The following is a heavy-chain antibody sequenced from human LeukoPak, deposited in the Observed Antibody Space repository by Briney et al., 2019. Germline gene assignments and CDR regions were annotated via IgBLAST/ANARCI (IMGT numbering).Heavy chain of an antibody. J-gene: IGHJ3*02. Sequence: SETLSLTCTVSGASISSYYWSWLRQPAGKGLEWLGRFYTSGSTNYSPSLKSRVAMSVDKSKKQFSPKLSSVTAADTAVYYCARAGGVSLPLVAFDIWGQGKMVTVSS. CDR1: GASISSYY. CDR3: ARAGGVSLPLVAFDI. D-gene: IGHD3-16*02. V-gene: IGHV4-4*07. CDR2: FYTSGST.